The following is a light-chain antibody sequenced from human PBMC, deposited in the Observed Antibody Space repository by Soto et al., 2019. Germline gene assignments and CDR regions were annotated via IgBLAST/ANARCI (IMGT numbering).Light chain of an antibody. CDR1: QGISSA. V-gene: IGKV1D-13*01. CDR3: QQFNNYPLT. J-gene: IGKJ4*01. Sequence: AIQLTQSPSSLFASGGDRVTITCRASQGISSALAWYQQKPGKAPKLLIYDASSLESGVPSRFSGSGSGTDFTLTISSLQPEDFAPYYRQQFNNYPLTFGGGTKVEIK. CDR2: DAS.